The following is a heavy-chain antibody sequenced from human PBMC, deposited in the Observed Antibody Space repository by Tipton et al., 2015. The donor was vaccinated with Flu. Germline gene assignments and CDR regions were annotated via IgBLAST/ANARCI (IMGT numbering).Heavy chain of an antibody. V-gene: IGHV4-59*01. CDR2: IYYSGST. CDR3: ARAYGSGREGYYLDY. J-gene: IGHJ4*02. D-gene: IGHD3-10*01. Sequence: TLSLTCTVSGGSISSYYWSWIRQPPGKGLEWIGYIYYSGSTNYNPSLKSRVTISVDTSKNQFSLKLSSVTAADTAVYYCARAYGSGREGYYLDYWGQGTLVTVSS. CDR1: GGSISSYY.